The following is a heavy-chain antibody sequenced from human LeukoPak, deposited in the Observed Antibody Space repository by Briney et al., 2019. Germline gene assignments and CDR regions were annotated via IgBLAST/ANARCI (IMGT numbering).Heavy chain of an antibody. CDR2: ISYDGGNN. J-gene: IGHJ4*02. D-gene: IGHD3-22*01. CDR1: GFTFSSYG. V-gene: IGHV3-33*05. Sequence: GGSLRLSCAASGFTFSSYGMHWVRQAPGKGLEWVAVISYDGGNNYYADSVKGRFTISRDNSKNTLYLQMNSLRAEDTAVYYCARVRNYDSSGYYYVGYFDYWGQGTLVTVSS. CDR3: ARVRNYDSSGYYYVGYFDY.